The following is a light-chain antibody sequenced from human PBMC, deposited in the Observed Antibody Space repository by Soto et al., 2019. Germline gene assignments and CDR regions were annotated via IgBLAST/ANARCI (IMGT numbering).Light chain of an antibody. CDR2: GAS. Sequence: EIVLTQSPGTLSLSPGERATLSCRASQSVSSSYLAWYQQKPGQAPRLLIYGASSKATGIPDRFSGSGSGTDFTITISRLESADFAVYYCQQYGSSPLTFGGGTKVEIK. J-gene: IGKJ4*01. V-gene: IGKV3-20*01. CDR1: QSVSSSY. CDR3: QQYGSSPLT.